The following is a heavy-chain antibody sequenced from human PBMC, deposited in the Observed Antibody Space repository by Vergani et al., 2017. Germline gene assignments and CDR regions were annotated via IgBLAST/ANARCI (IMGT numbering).Heavy chain of an antibody. V-gene: IGHV3-9*01. Sequence: EVQLVESGGGLVKPGGSLRLSCAASGFTFSSYSMHWVRQAPGKGLEWVSGISWNSGSIGYADSVKGRFTISRDNAKNSLYLQMNSLRAEDTALYYCAKDSGGPLDYWGQGTLVTVSS. CDR1: GFTFSSYS. CDR3: AKDSGGPLDY. D-gene: IGHD3-10*01. J-gene: IGHJ4*02. CDR2: ISWNSGSI.